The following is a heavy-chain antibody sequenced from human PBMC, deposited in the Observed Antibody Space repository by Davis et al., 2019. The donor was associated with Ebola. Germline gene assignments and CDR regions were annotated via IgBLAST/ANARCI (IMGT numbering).Heavy chain of an antibody. CDR3: AREYGDYVDY. CDR2: ISGSGGST. CDR1: GFTFSSYA. Sequence: GESLKISCAASGFTFSSYAMSWVRQAPGKGLEWVPAISGSGGSTYYADSVKGRFTISRDNSKNTLYLQMNSLRAEDTAVYYCAREYGDYVDYWGQGTLVTVSS. D-gene: IGHD4-17*01. J-gene: IGHJ4*02. V-gene: IGHV3-23*01.